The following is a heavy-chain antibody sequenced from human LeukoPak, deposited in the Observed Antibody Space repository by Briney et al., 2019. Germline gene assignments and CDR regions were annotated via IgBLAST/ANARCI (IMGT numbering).Heavy chain of an antibody. Sequence: ASVKVSCKASGYTFTSYGISWVRQAPGQGLEWMGWISAYNGNTNYAQKLQGRVTMTTDTSTSTAYMELRSLRSDDTAVYYCARDSVLRYFDWLEWGGYDYWGQGTLVTVSS. D-gene: IGHD3-9*01. J-gene: IGHJ4*02. CDR1: GYTFTSYG. CDR3: ARDSVLRYFDWLEWGGYDY. CDR2: ISAYNGNT. V-gene: IGHV1-18*01.